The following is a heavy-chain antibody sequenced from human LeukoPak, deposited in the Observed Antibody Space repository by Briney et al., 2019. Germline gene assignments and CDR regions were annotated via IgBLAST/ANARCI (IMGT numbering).Heavy chain of an antibody. D-gene: IGHD4-11*01. CDR3: ARVGYSNPKGYMDV. J-gene: IGHJ6*03. Sequence: PGGSLRLSCAASGFTFSSYAMHWVRQAPGKGLEYVSAISSNGGSTYYANSVKGRFTISRDNSKNTLYLQMGSLRAEDMAVYYCARVGYSNPKGYMDVWGKGTTVTVSS. CDR2: ISSNGGST. V-gene: IGHV3-64*01. CDR1: GFTFSSYA.